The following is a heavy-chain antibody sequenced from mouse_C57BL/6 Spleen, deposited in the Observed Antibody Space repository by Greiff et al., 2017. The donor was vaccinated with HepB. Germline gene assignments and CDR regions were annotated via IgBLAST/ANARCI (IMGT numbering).Heavy chain of an antibody. CDR2: INPSTGGT. J-gene: IGHJ4*01. CDR1: GYSFTGYY. V-gene: IGHV1-42*01. CDR3: ARGYYAMDY. Sequence: EVQLQQSGPELVKPGASVKISCKASGYSFTGYYMNWVKQSPEKSLEWIGEINPSTGGTTYNQKFKAKATLTVDKSSSTAYMQLKNMTSEDSAVYYCARGYYAMDYWGQGTSVTVSS.